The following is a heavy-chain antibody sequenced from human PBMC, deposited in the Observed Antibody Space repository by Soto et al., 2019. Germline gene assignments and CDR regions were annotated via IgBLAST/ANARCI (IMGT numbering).Heavy chain of an antibody. D-gene: IGHD3-22*01. Sequence: PGESLKISCKGSGYSLAGYWITWVRQKPGKGLEWMGRIDPSDSQTYYSPSFRGHVTISVTKSITTVFLQWSSLRASDTAMYYCARQIYDSDTGPSFQYYFDSWGQGTPVTVSS. V-gene: IGHV5-10-1*01. CDR2: IDPSDSQT. J-gene: IGHJ4*02. CDR1: GYSLAGYW. CDR3: ARQIYDSDTGPSFQYYFDS.